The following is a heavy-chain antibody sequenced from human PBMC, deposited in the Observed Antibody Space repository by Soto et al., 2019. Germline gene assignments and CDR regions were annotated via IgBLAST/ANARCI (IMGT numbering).Heavy chain of an antibody. CDR2: ISYDGSNK. CDR3: AKDPQPLSYYYYGMDV. Sequence: QVQLVESGGGVVQPGRSLRLSCAASGFTFSSYGMHWVRQAPGKGLEWVAVISYDGSNKYYADYVKGRFTISRDNSKNTLYLQMNSLRAEDTAVYYCAKDPQPLSYYYYGMDVWGQGTTVTVSS. J-gene: IGHJ6*02. CDR1: GFTFSSYG. V-gene: IGHV3-30*18. D-gene: IGHD2-2*01.